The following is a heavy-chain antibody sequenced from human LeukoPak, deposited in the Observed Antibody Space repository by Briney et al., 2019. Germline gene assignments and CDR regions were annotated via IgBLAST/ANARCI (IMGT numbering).Heavy chain of an antibody. CDR2: IIPIFGTP. J-gene: IGHJ6*03. D-gene: IGHD4-17*01. CDR1: GGTFSKNA. Sequence: ASVKVSCKASGGTFSKNAFNWVRQAPGQPLEWVGGIIPIFGTPNYAQTFQGRVTITADESTRTAYMELSSLRLDDTAIYYCARGNHDGEYVVSGYYFYMDVWGKGTTATVSS. V-gene: IGHV1-69*01. CDR3: ARGNHDGEYVVSGYYFYMDV.